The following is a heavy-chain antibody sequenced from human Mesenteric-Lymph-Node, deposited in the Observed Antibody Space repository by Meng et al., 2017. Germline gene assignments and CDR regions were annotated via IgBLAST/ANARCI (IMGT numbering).Heavy chain of an antibody. CDR1: GGSISSTSYY. V-gene: IGHV4-61*02. CDR3: ARLMTLDAFDI. J-gene: IGHJ3*02. Sequence: SETLSLTCTVSGGSISSTSYYWSWIRQPAGKGLEWIGRIYTSGSTNYNPSLKSRVTMSVDTSKNQFSLKLSSVTAADTAVYYCARLMTLDAFDIWGQGTMVTVSS. CDR2: IYTSGST. D-gene: IGHD2-8*01.